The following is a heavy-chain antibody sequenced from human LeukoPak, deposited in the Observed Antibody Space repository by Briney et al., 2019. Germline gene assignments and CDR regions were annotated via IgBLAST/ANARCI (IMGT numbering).Heavy chain of an antibody. CDR3: ARPKNYYDSSGSLDY. J-gene: IGHJ4*02. D-gene: IGHD3-22*01. V-gene: IGHV1-46*01. CDR1: GYTFTSYY. CDR2: INPSGGDT. Sequence: ASVKVSRKASGYTFTSYYMHWVRQAPGQGLEWMGIINPSGGDTSYAQKFQGRLTMTRDTSISTAYMELSRLRSDDTAVYYCARPKNYYDSSGSLDYWGQGTLVTVSS.